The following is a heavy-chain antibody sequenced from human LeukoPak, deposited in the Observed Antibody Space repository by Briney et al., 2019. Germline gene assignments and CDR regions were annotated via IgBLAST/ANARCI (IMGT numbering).Heavy chain of an antibody. V-gene: IGHV3-48*04. Sequence: PGESLRLSCVASGFSFNTYWMSWVRQAPGKGLEWVSYISSSGSTIYYADSVKGRFTISRDNAKNSLYLQMNSLRAEDTAVYYCARAYMVDAFDIWGQGTMVTVSS. CDR1: GFSFNTYW. D-gene: IGHD3-10*01. CDR2: ISSSGSTI. CDR3: ARAYMVDAFDI. J-gene: IGHJ3*02.